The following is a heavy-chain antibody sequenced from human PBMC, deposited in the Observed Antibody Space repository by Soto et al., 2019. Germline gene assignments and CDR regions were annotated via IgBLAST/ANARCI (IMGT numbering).Heavy chain of an antibody. D-gene: IGHD4-17*01. CDR3: ASLDYGDYYFDY. V-gene: IGHV4-59*01. J-gene: IGHJ4*02. Sequence: PSETLSLTCTVSGGSISSYYWSWIRQPPGKGLEWIGYIYYSGSTNYNPSLKSRVTISVDTSKNQFSLKLSSVTAADTAVYYCASLDYGDYYFDYWGQGILVTVSS. CDR2: IYYSGST. CDR1: GGSISSYY.